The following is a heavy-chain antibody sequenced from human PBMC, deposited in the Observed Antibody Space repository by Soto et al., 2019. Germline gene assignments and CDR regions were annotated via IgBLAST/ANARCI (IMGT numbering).Heavy chain of an antibody. Sequence: EVQLVESGGGVVQPGASLRLSCTASGFTFNTHWMHWVRQAPGKGLVWVSRIYFDGITTNYADSVKGRLTVSRDNAKNPVYLHVNTLRDEDTAVYYCARGGAMGVDYWGQGTLVTVSS. V-gene: IGHV3-74*01. CDR2: IYFDGITT. CDR1: GFTFNTHW. D-gene: IGHD1-26*01. J-gene: IGHJ4*02. CDR3: ARGGAMGVDY.